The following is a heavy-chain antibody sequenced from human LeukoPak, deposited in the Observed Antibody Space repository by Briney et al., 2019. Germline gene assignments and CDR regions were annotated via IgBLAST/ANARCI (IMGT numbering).Heavy chain of an antibody. D-gene: IGHD4-11*01. J-gene: IGHJ4*02. CDR3: ARDNYDYPDY. CDR1: GGSISSSSYY. Sequence: PSETLSLTCAVSGGSISSSSYYWGWIRQPPGKGLEWIGIIYYSGSTHYNPSLESRVTISVDTSKNHFSLRLTSVTAADTAIYYCARDNYDYPDYWGQGTLVTVSS. V-gene: IGHV4-39*07. CDR2: IYYSGST.